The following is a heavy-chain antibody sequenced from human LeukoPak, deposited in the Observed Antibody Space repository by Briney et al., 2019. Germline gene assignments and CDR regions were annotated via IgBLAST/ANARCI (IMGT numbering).Heavy chain of an antibody. CDR1: GYTFTSYG. Sequence: ASVKVSCKASGYTFTSYGISWVRQAPGQGLEWMGWINPNSGGTNYAQKLQGRVTMTTDTSTSTAYMELRSLRSDDTAVYYCARDVFLEWFEDYMDVWGKGTTVTVSS. CDR3: ARDVFLEWFEDYMDV. CDR2: INPNSGGT. D-gene: IGHD3-3*01. J-gene: IGHJ6*03. V-gene: IGHV1-18*01.